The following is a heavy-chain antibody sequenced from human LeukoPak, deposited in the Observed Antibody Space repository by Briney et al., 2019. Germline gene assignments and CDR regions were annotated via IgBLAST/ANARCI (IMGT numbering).Heavy chain of an antibody. Sequence: GGSLRLSCAASGFTFSSYAMHWVRQAPGKGLEWVAAISYDGSNKYYADSVKGRFTISRDNSKNTLYLQMNSLRAEDTAVYYCARDEGTMVRGVIRSFDYWGQGTLVTVSS. CDR3: ARDEGTMVRGVIRSFDY. D-gene: IGHD3-10*01. V-gene: IGHV3-30*04. CDR2: ISYDGSNK. J-gene: IGHJ4*02. CDR1: GFTFSSYA.